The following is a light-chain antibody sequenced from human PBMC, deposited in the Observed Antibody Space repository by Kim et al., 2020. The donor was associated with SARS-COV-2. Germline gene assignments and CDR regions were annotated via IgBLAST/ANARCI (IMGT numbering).Light chain of an antibody. CDR1: QSVSRN. Sequence: EIVMTQSPGTLSVSPGERATLSCRASQSVSRNLAWYQHKPGQAPRLLIYGASNRAIGVPDRFSGSGSGTEFTLTISSLQSEDFALYYCQQYNNLPPMYTFGQGTKLEI. CDR3: QQYNNLPPMYT. CDR2: GAS. V-gene: IGKV3-15*01. J-gene: IGKJ2*01.